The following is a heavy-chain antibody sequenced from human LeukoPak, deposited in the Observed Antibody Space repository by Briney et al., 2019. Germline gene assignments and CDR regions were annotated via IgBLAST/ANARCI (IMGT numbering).Heavy chain of an antibody. CDR1: GGSISSGGYS. J-gene: IGHJ3*02. CDR2: IYHSGST. V-gene: IGHV4-30-2*01. D-gene: IGHD3-10*01. Sequence: SQTLSLTCAVSGGSISSGGYSWSWIRQPPGKGLEWIGYIYHSGSTYYNPSLKSRVTISVDTSKNQFSLKLSSVTAADTAVYYCARASVLWFGELLSTWAFDIWGQGTMVTVSS. CDR3: ARASVLWFGELLSTWAFDI.